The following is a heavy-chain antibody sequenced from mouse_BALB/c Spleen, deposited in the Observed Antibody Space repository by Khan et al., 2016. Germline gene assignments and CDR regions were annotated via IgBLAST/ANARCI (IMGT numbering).Heavy chain of an antibody. CDR3: ARDDYAWFGY. CDR2: VNPDNGGT. CDR1: GYSFTGYY. J-gene: IGHJ3*01. V-gene: IGHV1-18*01. Sequence: EVQLQESGPALVKPGASVRISCKSSGYSFTGYYMHWVKQSHGKSLEWIGRVNPDNGGTHYNQKFKDKAIITVDKSSITAYMEFRSLTSEDSAVXYCARDDYAWFGYWGQGTLVTVSA. D-gene: IGHD2-4*01.